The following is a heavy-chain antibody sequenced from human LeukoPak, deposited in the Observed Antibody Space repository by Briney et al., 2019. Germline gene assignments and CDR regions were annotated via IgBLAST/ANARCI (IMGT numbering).Heavy chain of an antibody. CDR3: AKLLWFGDNWFDP. D-gene: IGHD3-10*01. CDR1: GFTFSGSA. Sequence: GGSLRLSCAASGFTFSGSAIHWVRQASGKGLEWLGRIRIKPDNYATAYAASVKGWFTISRDNTKNTLYLQMNSLRAEDTAVYYCAKLLWFGDNWFDPWGQGTLVTVSS. V-gene: IGHV3-73*01. J-gene: IGHJ5*02. CDR2: IRIKPDNYAT.